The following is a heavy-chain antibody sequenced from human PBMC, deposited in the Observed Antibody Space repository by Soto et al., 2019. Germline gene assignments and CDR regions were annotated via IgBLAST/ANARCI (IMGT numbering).Heavy chain of an antibody. CDR3: ARGGSSYYFDY. Sequence: QVQLVESGGGVVQPGRSLRLCCAASGFTFSSYGMHWVRQAPGKGLEWVAVIWYDGSNKYYADSVKGRFTISRDNSKNTLYLQMNSLRAEDTAVYYCARGGSSYYFDYWCQGTLITVSS. J-gene: IGHJ4*02. V-gene: IGHV3-33*01. CDR1: GFTFSSYG. D-gene: IGHD5-12*01. CDR2: IWYDGSNK.